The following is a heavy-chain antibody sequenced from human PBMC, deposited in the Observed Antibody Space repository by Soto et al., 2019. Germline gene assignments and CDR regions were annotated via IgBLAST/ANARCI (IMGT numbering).Heavy chain of an antibody. Sequence: KLPETLSLTCAVYGGSFSGYYWTWIRQPPGKGLEWLGEINHSGNTNYSPSLKTRATISVDTSRNQFSLNLSSVTAADTAVYYCARGRTNYYDSSGLIRSWGQGTRVTVSS. CDR1: GGSFSGYY. J-gene: IGHJ4*02. CDR2: INHSGNT. CDR3: ARGRTNYYDSSGLIRS. D-gene: IGHD3-22*01. V-gene: IGHV4-34*01.